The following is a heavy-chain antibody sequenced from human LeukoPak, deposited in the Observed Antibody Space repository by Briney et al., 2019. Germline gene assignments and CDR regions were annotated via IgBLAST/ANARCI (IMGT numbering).Heavy chain of an antibody. CDR2: IIPIFGTA. D-gene: IGHD2-2*01. CDR1: GGPFSSYA. V-gene: IGHV1-69*13. Sequence: ASVKVSCKASGGPFSSYAISWVRQAPGQGLEWMGGIIPIFGTANYAQKFQGRITITADESTSTAYMELSSLRSEDTAVYYCARGGLRYCSSTSCYADAFDIWGQGTMVTVSS. CDR3: ARGGLRYCSSTSCYADAFDI. J-gene: IGHJ3*02.